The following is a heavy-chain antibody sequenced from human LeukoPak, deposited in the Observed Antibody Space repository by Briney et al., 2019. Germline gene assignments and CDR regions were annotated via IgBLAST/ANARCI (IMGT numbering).Heavy chain of an antibody. Sequence: ASVKVSCKASGYTFTGYYMHWVRQAPGQGLEWMGWINPNSGGTNYAQKFQGRVTMTRDTSISTAYMELSRLRSDDTAVYYCARDSYDFWSGTYYYYMDVWGKGTTVTVSS. CDR3: ARDSYDFWSGTYYYYMDV. J-gene: IGHJ6*03. CDR1: GYTFTGYY. V-gene: IGHV1-2*02. D-gene: IGHD3-3*01. CDR2: INPNSGGT.